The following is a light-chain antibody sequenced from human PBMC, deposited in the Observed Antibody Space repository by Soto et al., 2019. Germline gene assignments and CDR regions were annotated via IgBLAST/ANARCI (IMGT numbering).Light chain of an antibody. CDR2: AAS. J-gene: IGKJ2*01. CDR3: QQYGPSPMYT. V-gene: IGKV3-20*01. CDR1: QTVTSAY. Sequence: VLTQSPATLSLSPGERATLSCRASQTVTSAYLAWYRQTPGQPPRLLIYAASTRATGIPDRFWGGASGTDFTLTISRLEPEDFAVYYCQQYGPSPMYTFGQGTNLEIK.